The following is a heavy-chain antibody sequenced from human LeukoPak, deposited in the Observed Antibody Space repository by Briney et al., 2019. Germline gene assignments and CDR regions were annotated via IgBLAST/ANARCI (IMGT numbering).Heavy chain of an antibody. V-gene: IGHV3-23*01. CDR1: GFTFSTYA. CDR2: ITAGSGSA. J-gene: IGHJ3*02. Sequence: GGSLRLSCTASGFTFSTYAMMWVRQIPGKGLEWVSAITAGSGSALYADSVKGRFTISRDDSKHTLFLQMNSLRAEDTAVYYCARDPDGDYIGAFDMWGPGTMVTVSS. D-gene: IGHD4-17*01. CDR3: ARDPDGDYIGAFDM.